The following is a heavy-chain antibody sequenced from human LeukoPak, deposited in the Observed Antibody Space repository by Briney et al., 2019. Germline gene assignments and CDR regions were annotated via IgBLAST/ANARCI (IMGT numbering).Heavy chain of an antibody. V-gene: IGHV1-8*03. J-gene: IGHJ4*02. Sequence: ASVKVSCKASGGTFSSYAINWVRQATGQGLEWMGWMNPNSGNTGYAQKFQGRVTITRNTSISTAYMELSSLRSEDTAVYYCARGPVGATSEYWGQGTLVTVSS. CDR2: MNPNSGNT. D-gene: IGHD1-26*01. CDR3: ARGPVGATSEY. CDR1: GGTFSSYA.